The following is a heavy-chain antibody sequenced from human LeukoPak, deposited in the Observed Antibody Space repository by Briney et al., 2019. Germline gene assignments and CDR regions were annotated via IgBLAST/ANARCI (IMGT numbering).Heavy chain of an antibody. D-gene: IGHD6-19*01. CDR3: TRDLGRVVAGTAFDM. Sequence: GASVKVSCKTSGYTFTDFGINWVRHAPGQELEWLGWITPYNGNTNHLQNLQGRITMTTDTSTSTAYLELRSLTSDDTAVYYCTRDLGRVVAGTAFDMWGQGTMVIVSS. CDR1: GYTFTDFG. V-gene: IGHV1-18*01. J-gene: IGHJ3*02. CDR2: ITPYNGNT.